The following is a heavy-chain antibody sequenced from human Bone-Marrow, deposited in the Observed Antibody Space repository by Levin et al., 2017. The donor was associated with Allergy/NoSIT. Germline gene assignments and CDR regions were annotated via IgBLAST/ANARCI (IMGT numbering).Heavy chain of an antibody. J-gene: IGHJ4*02. CDR2: ISAGGGST. CDR3: AKDIAVAVRYFDY. V-gene: IGHV3-23*01. D-gene: IGHD6-19*01. CDR1: GFTFSSFA. Sequence: GGSLRLSCAASGFTFSSFAMSWVRQAPGKGLEWVSAISAGGGSTYYADSVKGRFTISRDNSKNTLYLQINSLRAEDTAVYYCAKDIAVAVRYFDYWGQGTLVTVSS.